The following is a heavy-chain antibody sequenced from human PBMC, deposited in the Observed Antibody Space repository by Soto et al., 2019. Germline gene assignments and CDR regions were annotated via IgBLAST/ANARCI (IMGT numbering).Heavy chain of an antibody. CDR3: ACGMTTPSHFVY. Sequence: GGSLRLSCAASGFTFSSYSMNWVRQAPGKGLEWVSSISSSSSYIYYADSVKCRFTISRDNAKNSLYLQIYSLSAEDTAVYYCACGMTTPSHFVYWGPGTLVTASS. V-gene: IGHV3-21*01. CDR2: ISSSSSYI. D-gene: IGHD4-4*01. J-gene: IGHJ4*02. CDR1: GFTFSSYS.